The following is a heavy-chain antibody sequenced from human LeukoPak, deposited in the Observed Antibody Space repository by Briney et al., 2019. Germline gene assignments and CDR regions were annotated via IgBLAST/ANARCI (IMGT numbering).Heavy chain of an antibody. CDR1: GFTFSSYS. D-gene: IGHD3-22*01. CDR3: ARDRAGDYDSSGYLDY. CDR2: ISSGSGSSI. Sequence: GGSLRLSCAASGFTFSSYSMNWVRQAPGKGLEWVSYISSGSGSSIYYAYSLKGRFSISRDNAKNSLYLQMNSLRDEDTAVYYCARDRAGDYDSSGYLDYWGQGTLVTLSS. V-gene: IGHV3-48*02. J-gene: IGHJ4*02.